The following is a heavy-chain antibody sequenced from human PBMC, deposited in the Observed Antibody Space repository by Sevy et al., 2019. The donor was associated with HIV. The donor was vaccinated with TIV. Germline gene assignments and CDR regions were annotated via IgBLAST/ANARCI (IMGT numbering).Heavy chain of an antibody. CDR3: ARLSRGASPSVGT. V-gene: IGHV4-39*01. CDR1: GGSISSSSYY. D-gene: IGHD3-10*01. Sequence: SETLSLTCTVSGGSISSSSYYWGWIRQPPGKGLEWIGSIYYSGSTYYNPSLKSRVTISVDTSKNQFSLMLSSVTAADTAVYYCARLSRGASPSVGTWGQGTLVTVSS. CDR2: IYYSGST. J-gene: IGHJ5*02.